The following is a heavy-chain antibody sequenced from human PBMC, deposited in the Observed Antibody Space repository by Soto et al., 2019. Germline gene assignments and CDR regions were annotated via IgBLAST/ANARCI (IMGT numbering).Heavy chain of an antibody. CDR2: IIPIFGTA. Sequence: SVKVSCKASGGTFSSYAISWVRQAPGQGLEWMGGIIPIFGTANYAQKFQGRVTITADESTSTAYMGLSSLRSEDTAVYYCAREQQTTSLKGSGAFDIWGQGTMVTVSS. CDR3: AREQQTTSLKGSGAFDI. CDR1: GGTFSSYA. D-gene: IGHD1-7*01. J-gene: IGHJ3*02. V-gene: IGHV1-69*13.